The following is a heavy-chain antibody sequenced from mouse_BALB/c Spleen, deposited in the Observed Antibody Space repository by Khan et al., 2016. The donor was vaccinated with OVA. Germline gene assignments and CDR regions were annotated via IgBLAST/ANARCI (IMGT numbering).Heavy chain of an antibody. CDR2: ISTYYGHA. J-gene: IGHJ3*01. CDR1: GYTFTDFT. V-gene: IGHV1S137*01. CDR3: TRGGGGNRFAY. Sequence: QVQLKQSGAELVRPGVSVKISCKGSGYTFTDFTMHWVRQSHAMSLEWIGVISTYYGHATYNQKFKVKATMTVDKSSSTAYMELARLTSEDSAIYYCTRGGGGNRFAYWGQGTLVTVSA.